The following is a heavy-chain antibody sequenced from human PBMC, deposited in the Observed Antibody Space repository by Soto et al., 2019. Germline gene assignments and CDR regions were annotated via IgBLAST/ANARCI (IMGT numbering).Heavy chain of an antibody. Sequence: SETLSLTCTVSGGSISSYYWSWIRQPPGKGLEWIGYIYYSGSTNYNPSLKSRVTISVDTSKNQFSLKLSSVTAADTAVYYCARQNYYDSSGYYFGYWGQGTLVTVS. CDR1: GGSISSYY. D-gene: IGHD3-22*01. CDR2: IYYSGST. J-gene: IGHJ4*02. V-gene: IGHV4-59*01. CDR3: ARQNYYDSSGYYFGY.